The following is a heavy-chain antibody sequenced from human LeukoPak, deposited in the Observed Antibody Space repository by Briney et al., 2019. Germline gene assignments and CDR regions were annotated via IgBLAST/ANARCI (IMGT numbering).Heavy chain of an antibody. CDR2: INPNSGGT. J-gene: IGHJ5*02. Sequence: ASVKVSCKASGYTFTGYYMHWVRQAPGQGLEWMGWINPNSGGTNYAQKFQGRVTMTRDTSFSTAYMELSRLRSDDTAVYYCARDRARFLEWSNNWFDPWGQGTLVTVSS. D-gene: IGHD3-3*01. CDR3: ARDRARFLEWSNNWFDP. V-gene: IGHV1-2*02. CDR1: GYTFTGYY.